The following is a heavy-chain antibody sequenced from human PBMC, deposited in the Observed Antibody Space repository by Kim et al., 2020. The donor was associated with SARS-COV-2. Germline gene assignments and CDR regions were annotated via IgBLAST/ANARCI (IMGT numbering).Heavy chain of an antibody. CDR3: ARDGYNLIPFDI. J-gene: IGHJ3*02. CDR1: GFTLSAYA. CDR2: ISGTGANA. Sequence: GGSLRLSCTASGFTLSAYAMAWVRQAPGKGLEWVSHISGTGANAYYAESVKGRFIISRDNYSNTLSLQISSLRAEDTAVYYCARDGYNLIPFDIWGQGTSVTVSP. V-gene: IGHV3-23*01. D-gene: IGHD1-1*01.